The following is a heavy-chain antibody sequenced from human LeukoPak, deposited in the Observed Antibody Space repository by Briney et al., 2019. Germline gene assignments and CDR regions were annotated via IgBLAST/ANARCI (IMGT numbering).Heavy chain of an antibody. CDR2: FSAYNGNT. Sequence: ASVKVSCKASGYTFTSYGISWVRQAPGQGLEWMGWFSAYNGNTNYAQTLQSRVTMTTDTSTSTAYMELRSLRSDDTAVYYCARMFDYVWGSYRTYYFDYWGQGTLVTVSS. CDR3: ARMFDYVWGSYRTYYFDY. V-gene: IGHV1-18*01. J-gene: IGHJ4*02. CDR1: GYTFTSYG. D-gene: IGHD3-16*02.